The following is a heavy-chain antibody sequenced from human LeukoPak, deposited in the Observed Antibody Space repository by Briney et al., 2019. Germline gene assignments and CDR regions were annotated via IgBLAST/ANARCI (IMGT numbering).Heavy chain of an antibody. V-gene: IGHV3-23*01. J-gene: IGHJ5*02. D-gene: IGHD2-8*02. CDR3: ATYRQVLLPFEA. CDR2: IFPSGGEI. CDR1: GFTFSTFA. Sequence: GGSLRLSCAASGFTFSTFAMLWVRQPRGKGLERVSSIFPSGGEIHYADSVRGRFTISGDNSKSTLSLQMNSLRAEDTAIYYCATYRQVLLPFEAWGQGTLVTVSS.